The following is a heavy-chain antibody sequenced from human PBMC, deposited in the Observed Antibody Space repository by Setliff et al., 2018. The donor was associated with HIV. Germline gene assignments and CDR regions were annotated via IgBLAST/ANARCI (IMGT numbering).Heavy chain of an antibody. D-gene: IGHD5-12*01. CDR3: ARFDQWLRSGLDS. CDR1: GYSISSDYY. CDR2: IYYSGST. J-gene: IGHJ4*02. Sequence: ASETLSLTCAVSGYSISSDYYWNWIRQPPKKGLEWIGSIYYSGSTNYNPSLKSRVTLTVDMSKNQFSLRLTSVTAADTAVYYCARFDQWLRSGLDSWGQGTLVTVSS. V-gene: IGHV4-59*01.